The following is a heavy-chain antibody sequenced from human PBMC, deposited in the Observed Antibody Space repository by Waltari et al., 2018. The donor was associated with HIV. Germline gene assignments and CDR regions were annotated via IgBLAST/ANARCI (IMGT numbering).Heavy chain of an antibody. J-gene: IGHJ4*02. V-gene: IGHV1-3*02. D-gene: IGHD1-26*01. CDR3: ARGRGSYSRDY. Sequence: QVQLVQSGAEVKKPGASVKVSCKASGYTLTKYAIHWVHKAPGEMLEWMGWSKAGNCDTKYSQEFQGRVNITRDTSASTADMERSSLRSEDMAGYYFARGRGSYSRDYWGQGTLVTVSS. CDR2: SKAGNCDT. CDR1: GYTLTKYA.